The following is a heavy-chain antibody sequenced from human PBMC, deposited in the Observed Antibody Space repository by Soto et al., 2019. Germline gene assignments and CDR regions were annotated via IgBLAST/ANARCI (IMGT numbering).Heavy chain of an antibody. CDR1: GGSISSSSYY. CDR2: IYYSGST. Sequence: SETLSLTCTVSGGSISSSSYYWGWIRQPPGKGLEWIGSIYYSGSTYYNPSLKSRVTISVDTSKNQFSLKLSSVTAADTAVYYCARLLNYDILTGAKNWFDPWGQGTLVTVSS. D-gene: IGHD3-9*01. CDR3: ARLLNYDILTGAKNWFDP. J-gene: IGHJ5*02. V-gene: IGHV4-39*01.